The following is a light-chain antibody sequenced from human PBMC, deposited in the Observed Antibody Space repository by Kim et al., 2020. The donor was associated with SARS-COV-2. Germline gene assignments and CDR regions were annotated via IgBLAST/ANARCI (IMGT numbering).Light chain of an antibody. CDR1: QVINNY. CDR3: QKYDSAPWT. V-gene: IGKV1-27*01. CDR2: GAS. Sequence: ASLGDRVTITCRASQVINNYLAWYQQKPGTAPTVLLYGASTLHSGVPSRFSGSGSGTDFTLTISSLQPEDVGTYYCQKYDSAPWTFGHGTKVDIK. J-gene: IGKJ1*01.